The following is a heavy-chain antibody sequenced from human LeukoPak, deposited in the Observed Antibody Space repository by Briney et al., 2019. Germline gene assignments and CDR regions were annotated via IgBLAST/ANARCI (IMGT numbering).Heavy chain of an antibody. CDR3: ARGFGGATVGDAFDI. V-gene: IGHV1-69*02. CDR1: GGTFSSYT. D-gene: IGHD1-26*01. CDR2: IILILGIA. Sequence: SVKVSCKASGGTFSSYTISWVRQAPGQGLEWMGRIILILGIANYAQKFQGRVTITADKSTSTAYMELSSLRSEDTAVYYCARGFGGATVGDAFDIWGQGTMVTVSS. J-gene: IGHJ3*02.